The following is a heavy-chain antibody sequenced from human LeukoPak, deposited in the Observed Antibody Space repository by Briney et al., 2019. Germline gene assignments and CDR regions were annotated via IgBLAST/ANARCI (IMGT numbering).Heavy chain of an antibody. D-gene: IGHD3-10*01. CDR2: ISGTGDST. Sequence: PGGSLRLSCAASGFTFSSYAVSWVRQAPGKGLEWVSTISGTGDSTYYADSVRGRFSISRDNSRNTLYLQMNRLTADDTAVYFCARPGITMVIVGPYYFDYWGQGTLVTVSS. V-gene: IGHV3-23*01. CDR1: GFTFSSYA. J-gene: IGHJ4*02. CDR3: ARPGITMVIVGPYYFDY.